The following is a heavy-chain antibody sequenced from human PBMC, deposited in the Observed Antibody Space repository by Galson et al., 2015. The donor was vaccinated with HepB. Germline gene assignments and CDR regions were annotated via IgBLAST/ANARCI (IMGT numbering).Heavy chain of an antibody. CDR1: GFTFSSYG. Sequence: SLRLSCAASGFTFSSYGMHWVRQAPGKGLEWVAVIWFDGSKKYYADSVKGRFTISRDNSKNTLYLHMSSLRAEDTAMYYCARHQTNGHHDYWGQGTLVTVSS. CDR2: IWFDGSKK. J-gene: IGHJ4*02. D-gene: IGHD1-14*01. CDR3: ARHQTNGHHDY. V-gene: IGHV3-33*01.